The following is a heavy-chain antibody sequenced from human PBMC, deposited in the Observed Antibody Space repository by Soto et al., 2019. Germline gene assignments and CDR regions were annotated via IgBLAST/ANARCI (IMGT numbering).Heavy chain of an antibody. CDR2: ISPIFGTP. Sequence: QVQLVQSGAEVKKPGSSVTVSCKASGGTFSSYTISWVRQAPGQGLEWMAGISPIFGTPIYAQKFQDRVTITADDSTMTADMEMNRLTSEDTGVYYCARVVVGSRLSLDHWGQGTLVTIAS. CDR1: GGTFSSYT. J-gene: IGHJ4*02. V-gene: IGHV1-69*01. D-gene: IGHD1-26*01. CDR3: ARVVVGSRLSLDH.